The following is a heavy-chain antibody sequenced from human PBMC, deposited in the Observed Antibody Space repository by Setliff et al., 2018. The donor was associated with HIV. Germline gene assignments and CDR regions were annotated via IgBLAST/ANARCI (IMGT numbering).Heavy chain of an antibody. J-gene: IGHJ5*02. Sequence: SVKVSCKASGGTFSSYAISWVRQAPGQGLEWMGGIIPIFGTANYAQKFQGRVTITTDESTSTAYMELSSLRSEDTAVYYCARAYYYDSSGGDWFDPWGQGTLVTVSS. CDR2: IIPIFGTA. D-gene: IGHD3-22*01. CDR3: ARAYYYDSSGGDWFDP. V-gene: IGHV1-69*05. CDR1: GGTFSSYA.